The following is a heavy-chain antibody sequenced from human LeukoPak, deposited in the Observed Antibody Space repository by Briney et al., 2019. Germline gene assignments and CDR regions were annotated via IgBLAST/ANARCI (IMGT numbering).Heavy chain of an antibody. Sequence: GGSLRLSCAASGFTFSSYEMNWVRQAPGKGLEWLSYIGSDGSTIYYAGSVKGRFTISRDNAENSLYLQMNSLRAEDTAVYYCARDSSAWGRAGFDYWGQGTLVTVSS. D-gene: IGHD3-16*01. CDR2: IGSDGSTI. V-gene: IGHV3-48*03. CDR3: ARDSSAWGRAGFDY. CDR1: GFTFSSYE. J-gene: IGHJ4*02.